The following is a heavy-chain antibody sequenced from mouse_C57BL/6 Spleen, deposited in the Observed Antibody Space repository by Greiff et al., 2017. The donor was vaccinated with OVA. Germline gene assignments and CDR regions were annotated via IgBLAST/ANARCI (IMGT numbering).Heavy chain of an antibody. D-gene: IGHD2-5*01. CDR2: INPSNGGN. Sequence: VQLQQPGTELVKPGASVKLSCKASGYTFTSYWMHWVKQRPGQGLEWIGNINPSNGGNNYNEKFKSKATLTVDKSSSTAYMQLSSLTSEDSAVYYCARPAYYSNYEFAYWGQGTLVTVSA. V-gene: IGHV1-53*01. CDR3: ARPAYYSNYEFAY. J-gene: IGHJ3*01. CDR1: GYTFTSYW.